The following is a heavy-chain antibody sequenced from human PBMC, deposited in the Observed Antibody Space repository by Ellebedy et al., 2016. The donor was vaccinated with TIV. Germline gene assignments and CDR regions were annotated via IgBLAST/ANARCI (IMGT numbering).Heavy chain of an antibody. J-gene: IGHJ4*02. V-gene: IGHV3-23*01. CDR2: ISGGGGGP. CDR3: ARLRYFGSGSYSDY. CDR1: GFTFSTYA. Sequence: PGGSLRLSCAASGFTFSTYAMSWVRQAPGRGLEWVSTISGGGGGPYYTDSVKGRFTISRDNSKNTLYLQMNSRRAGDTAIYYCARLRYFGSGSYSDYWGQGTLVTVSS. D-gene: IGHD3-10*01.